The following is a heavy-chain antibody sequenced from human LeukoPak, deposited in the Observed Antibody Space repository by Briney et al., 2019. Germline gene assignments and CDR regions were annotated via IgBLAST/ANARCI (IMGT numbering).Heavy chain of an antibody. J-gene: IGHJ4*02. CDR3: ARDFRYSNYFDY. CDR1: GFTFSSYE. D-gene: IGHD4-11*01. CDR2: ISSSGNTV. Sequence: GGSLRLSCAVSGFTFSSYEMNWVRQAPGKGLEWVSYISSSGNTVYYPDSVKGRFTISRDNSKNTLYLQMNSLRAEDTAVYYCARDFRYSNYFDYWGQGTLVTVSS. V-gene: IGHV3-48*03.